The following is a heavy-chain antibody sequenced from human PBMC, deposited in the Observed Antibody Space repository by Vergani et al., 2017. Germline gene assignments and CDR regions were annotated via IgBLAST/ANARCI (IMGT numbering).Heavy chain of an antibody. CDR2: IYYSGST. J-gene: IGHJ5*02. CDR1: GASIRSSNYY. CDR3: ARHSTVGWLVELGWIVP. V-gene: IGHV4-39*01. Sequence: QLQLQESGPGLVKPSATLSLTCSVSGASIRSSNYYWGWIRQPPGKGLEWIASIYYSGSTYYNPSLKSRVTISVDTSKNQFSLKLSSVTAADTAVYFCARHSTVGWLVELGWIVPWGQGILVTVSS. D-gene: IGHD6-19*01.